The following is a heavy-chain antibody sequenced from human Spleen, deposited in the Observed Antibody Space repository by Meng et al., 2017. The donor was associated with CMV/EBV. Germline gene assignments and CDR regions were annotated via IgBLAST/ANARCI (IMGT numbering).Heavy chain of an antibody. CDR1: FTLRNYA. CDR2: ISYHGTNK. Sequence: FTLRNYAMHWVRQAPGKGLEWVAVISYHGTNKFYADSVRGRFTISRDNSKNTLFLQMNSLRAEDTAVYYCARDRFCSTTNCYTVGYWGQGTPVTVSS. V-gene: IGHV3-30*04. J-gene: IGHJ4*02. D-gene: IGHD2-2*02. CDR3: ARDRFCSTTNCYTVGY.